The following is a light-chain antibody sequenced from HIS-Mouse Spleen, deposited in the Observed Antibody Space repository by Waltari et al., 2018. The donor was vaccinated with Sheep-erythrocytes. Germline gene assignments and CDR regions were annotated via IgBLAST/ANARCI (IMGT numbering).Light chain of an antibody. CDR2: EVS. J-gene: IGLJ1*01. CDR3: CSYAGSYNHV. V-gene: IGLV2-11*01. Sequence: QSALTQPRSVSGSPGQSVTISCTGTSSDVGGYNYVSWYQQPPGKAPNLMIYEVSKRPSGVPDRVSGSKSGNTASLTISGLQAEDEADYYCCSYAGSYNHVFATGTKVTVL. CDR1: SSDVGGYNY.